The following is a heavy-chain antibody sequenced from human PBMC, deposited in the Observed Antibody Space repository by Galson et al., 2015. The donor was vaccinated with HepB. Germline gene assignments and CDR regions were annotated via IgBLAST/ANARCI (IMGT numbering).Heavy chain of an antibody. Sequence: SLRLSCAASGLTFSSYTMNWVRQTPGKGLQWVSYISTNGATIHYADSMKGRFTISRDNSRNTLFLQMNSLRADDTAIYFCAKVFPEKTDGWYRQALYYFDSWGQGTRVTVSS. CDR2: ISTNGATI. D-gene: IGHD6-19*01. CDR1: GLTFSSYT. CDR3: AKVFPEKTDGWYRQALYYFDS. V-gene: IGHV3-23*01. J-gene: IGHJ4*02.